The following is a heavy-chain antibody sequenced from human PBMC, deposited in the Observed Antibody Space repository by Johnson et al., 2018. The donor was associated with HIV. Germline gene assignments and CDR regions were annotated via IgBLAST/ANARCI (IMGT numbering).Heavy chain of an antibody. Sequence: QVQLVESGGGVVQPGRSLRLSCAASGFTFSSYAMHWVRQAPGKGLEWVAFISYDGSTIYYADSVKGRFTISRDNAKNSLYLQMNSLRAEETAVYYCARDRPPWMGEDAFDIWGQGTMVTVSS. CDR2: ISYDGSTI. D-gene: IGHD1-1*01. CDR1: GFTFSSYA. CDR3: ARDRPPWMGEDAFDI. J-gene: IGHJ3*02. V-gene: IGHV3-30*04.